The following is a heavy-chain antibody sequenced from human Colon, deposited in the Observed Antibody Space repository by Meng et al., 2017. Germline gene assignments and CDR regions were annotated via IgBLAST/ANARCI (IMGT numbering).Heavy chain of an antibody. CDR3: ARGRYSGYLP. CDR1: GGSFSGYY. D-gene: IGHD5-12*01. CDR2: INHSGST. J-gene: IGHJ5*02. Sequence: QVQLQPWGAGLLQPSETLSLTCAVYGGSFSGYYWSWIRQPPGKGLEWIGEINHSGSTNYNPSLKSRVTKSVDTSKNQFSLKLSSVTAADTAVYYCARGRYSGYLPWGQGTLVTVSS. V-gene: IGHV4-34*01.